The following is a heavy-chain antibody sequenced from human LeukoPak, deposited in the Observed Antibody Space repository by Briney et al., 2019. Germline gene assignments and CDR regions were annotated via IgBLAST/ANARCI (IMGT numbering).Heavy chain of an antibody. CDR3: ARDRDSSGWSGGFDY. CDR2: INTDGSST. Sequence: GGSLRLSCAASGFTFSSYWMHWVRQAPGKGLGWVSRINTDGSSTSYADSVKGRFTISRDNAKNTLYLQMNSLRAEDTAVYYCARDRDSSGWSGGFDYWGQGTLVTVSS. CDR1: GFTFSSYW. J-gene: IGHJ4*02. D-gene: IGHD6-19*01. V-gene: IGHV3-74*01.